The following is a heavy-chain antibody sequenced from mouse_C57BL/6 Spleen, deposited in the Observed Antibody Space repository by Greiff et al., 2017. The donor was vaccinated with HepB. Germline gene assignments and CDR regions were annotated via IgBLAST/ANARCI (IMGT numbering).Heavy chain of an antibody. CDR2: ISSGSSTI. Sequence: EVQLKESGGGLVKPGGSLKLSCAASGFTFSDYGMHWVRQAPEKGLEWVAYISSGSSTIYYADTVKGRFTISRDNAKNTLFLQMTSLRSEDTAMYYCAKGRTGTFAYWGQGTLVTVSA. CDR3: AKGRTGTFAY. CDR1: GFTFSDYG. D-gene: IGHD4-1*01. J-gene: IGHJ3*01. V-gene: IGHV5-17*01.